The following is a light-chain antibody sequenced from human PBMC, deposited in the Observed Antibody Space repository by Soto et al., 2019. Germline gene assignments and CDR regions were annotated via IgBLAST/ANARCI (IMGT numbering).Light chain of an antibody. V-gene: IGKV3-15*01. J-gene: IGKJ1*01. CDR1: QSIRNN. CDR3: QQYDNWPRT. CDR2: GAS. Sequence: KTASTSTLSVSRWERATLSCGASQSIRNNLAWYQQKPGQAPRLLIYGASTRATGIPARFSGSGSGTEFTLTISSLQSEDFAFYHCQQYDNWPRTFVQGTKVDI.